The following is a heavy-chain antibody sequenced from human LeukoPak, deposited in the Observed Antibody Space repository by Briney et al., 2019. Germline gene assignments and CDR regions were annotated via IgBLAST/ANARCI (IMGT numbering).Heavy chain of an antibody. Sequence: PTETLSFNCIVSGGSISSSNYYWGSIRQPPGKGLECIGSIYYSGSSYYNPSLKSRVTISVDTSKNQFSLKLSSVTAADTAVYYCASRTLGNDYWGQGTLVTVSS. CDR2: IYYSGSS. J-gene: IGHJ4*02. CDR1: GGSISSSNYY. D-gene: IGHD7-27*01. CDR3: ASRTLGNDY. V-gene: IGHV4-39*07.